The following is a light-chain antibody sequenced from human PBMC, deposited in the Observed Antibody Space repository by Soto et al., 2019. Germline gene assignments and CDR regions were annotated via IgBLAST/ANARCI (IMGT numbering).Light chain of an antibody. CDR3: QQLKGYPVT. J-gene: IGKJ4*01. CDR2: AAS. V-gene: IGKV1-9*01. CDR1: QGISSY. Sequence: DIQLTQSPSFLSASVGDRVTITCRASQGISSYLAWYQQEPGKAPKPLIYAASTLQSGVPSRFSGSGSGTEFTLTISSLQPEDFATYYCQQLKGYPVTFGGGTKVEIK.